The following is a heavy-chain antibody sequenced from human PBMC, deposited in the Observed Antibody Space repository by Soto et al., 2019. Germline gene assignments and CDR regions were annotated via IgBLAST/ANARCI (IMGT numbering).Heavy chain of an antibody. CDR1: GYTFTSYG. CDR2: IIPVFGTA. V-gene: IGHV1-69*13. Sequence: SVKVSCKASGYTFTSYGISWVRQAPGQGLEWMGWIIPVFGTANYAQKFQGRVTITADESTSTAYMELSSLRSEDTAVYYCARDRGPSSGYYPYWFDSWGQGTLVTVSS. J-gene: IGHJ5*01. D-gene: IGHD3-22*01. CDR3: ARDRGPSSGYYPYWFDS.